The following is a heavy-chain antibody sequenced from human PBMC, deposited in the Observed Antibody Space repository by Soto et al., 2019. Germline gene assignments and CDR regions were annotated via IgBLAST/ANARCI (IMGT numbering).Heavy chain of an antibody. J-gene: IGHJ5*02. CDR1: GGSSSSGGYS. Sequence: SETLSLTCAVSGGSSSSGGYSWSWIRQPPGKGLEWIGYIYHSGSTYYNPSLKSRVTISVDRSKNQFSLKLSSVTAADTAVYYCARVGGSGYYWFDPWGQGTLVTVSS. V-gene: IGHV4-30-2*01. D-gene: IGHD3-10*01. CDR2: IYHSGST. CDR3: ARVGGSGYYWFDP.